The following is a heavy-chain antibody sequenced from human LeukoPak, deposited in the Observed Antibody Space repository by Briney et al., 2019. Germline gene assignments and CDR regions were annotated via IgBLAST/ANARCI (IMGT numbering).Heavy chain of an antibody. CDR2: IYTSGST. D-gene: IGHD3-3*01. Sequence: SETLSLTCTASGGSISSYYWSWIRQPAGKGLEWIGRIYTSGSTNYNPSLKSRVTMSVDTSKNQFSLKLSSVTAADTAVYYCARESYDFWSGYLNPVDYWGQGTLVTVSS. V-gene: IGHV4-4*07. CDR1: GGSISSYY. CDR3: ARESYDFWSGYLNPVDY. J-gene: IGHJ4*02.